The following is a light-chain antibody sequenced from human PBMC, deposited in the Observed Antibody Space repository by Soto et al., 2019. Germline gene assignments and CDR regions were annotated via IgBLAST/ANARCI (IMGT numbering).Light chain of an antibody. Sequence: SIGESVTITCRASQVISTSLAWYQVKPGKAPKLLIYKASTLKSGVPSRFSGSGSGTEFTLTISSLQPDDFATYYCQHYNSYSEAFGQGTKVDI. CDR1: QVISTS. CDR2: KAS. CDR3: QHYNSYSEA. V-gene: IGKV1-5*03. J-gene: IGKJ1*01.